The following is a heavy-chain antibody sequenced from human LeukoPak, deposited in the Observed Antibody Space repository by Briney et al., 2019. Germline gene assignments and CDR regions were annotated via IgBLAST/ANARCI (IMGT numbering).Heavy chain of an antibody. CDR1: GFTFSSYS. V-gene: IGHV3-21*01. CDR3: AREIAVAGTALDY. Sequence: GGSLRLSCAASGFTFSSYSMNWVRQAPGMGLEWVSSISSSSSYIYYADSVKGRFTISRDNAKNSLYLQMNSLRAEDTAVYYCAREIAVAGTALDYWGQGTLVTVSS. J-gene: IGHJ4*02. D-gene: IGHD6-19*01. CDR2: ISSSSSYI.